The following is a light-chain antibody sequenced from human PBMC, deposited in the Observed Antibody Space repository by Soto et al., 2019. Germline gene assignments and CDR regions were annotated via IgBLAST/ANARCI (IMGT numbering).Light chain of an antibody. V-gene: IGKV1-39*01. CDR2: AAS. CDR3: QQSYSTPQGLP. Sequence: DIQMTQSPSSLSASVGDRVTITCRASQSISSYLNWYQQKPGKAPKLLIYAASSLQSGVPSRFSGSGSGTDFTLTISSLQPEDFATYYCQQSYSTPQGLPLGGGTKVDIK. CDR1: QSISSY. J-gene: IGKJ4*01.